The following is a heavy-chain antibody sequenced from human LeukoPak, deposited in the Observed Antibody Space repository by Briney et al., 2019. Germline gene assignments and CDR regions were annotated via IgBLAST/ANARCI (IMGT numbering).Heavy chain of an antibody. Sequence: ASVKVSCKASGYIFTSYGISWVRQAPGQGLEWMGWISAYNGNTNYAQKLQGRVTMTTDTSTSTAYMELRSLRSDDTAVYYCARSYDSSGYYGDYFDYWGQGTLVTVSS. CDR1: GYIFTSYG. CDR3: ARSYDSSGYYGDYFDY. J-gene: IGHJ4*02. CDR2: ISAYNGNT. D-gene: IGHD3-22*01. V-gene: IGHV1-18*01.